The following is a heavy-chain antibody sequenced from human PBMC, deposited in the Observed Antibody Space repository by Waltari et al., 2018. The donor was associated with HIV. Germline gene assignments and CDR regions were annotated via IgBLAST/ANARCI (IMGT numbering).Heavy chain of an antibody. CDR1: GFTFSSYG. CDR3: AKEHREYSGSYIY. J-gene: IGHJ4*02. V-gene: IGHV3-30*18. D-gene: IGHD1-26*01. Sequence: QVQLVESGGGVVQPGRSLRLSCAASGFTFSSYGMHWVHQAPGKGLEWVAVISYYGSNKYYAVSVKCRFTISRDNAKNTLYVQMNSLRSEDTAVYYCAKEHREYSGSYIYWGQGTLFAVSS. CDR2: ISYYGSNK.